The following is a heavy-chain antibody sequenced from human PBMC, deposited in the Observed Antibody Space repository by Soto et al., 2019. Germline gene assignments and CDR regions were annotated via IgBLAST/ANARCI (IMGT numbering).Heavy chain of an antibody. D-gene: IGHD3-22*01. V-gene: IGHV3-66*01. CDR2: IYSGGST. Sequence: DGQLVESGGGLVQPGGSLRLSCVVSGFTVSTNSMSWVRQAPGKGLEWVSIIYSGGSTYYADSVKGRFTISRDNSMNMLYLQRNSLRAEGTAVYYCAREATMGRLVVMTGYWGQGTLVTVSS. J-gene: IGHJ4*02. CDR3: AREATMGRLVVMTGY. CDR1: GFTVSTNS.